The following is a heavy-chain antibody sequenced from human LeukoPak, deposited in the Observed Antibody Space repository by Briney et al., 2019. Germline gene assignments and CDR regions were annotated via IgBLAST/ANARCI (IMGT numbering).Heavy chain of an antibody. J-gene: IGHJ5*02. CDR3: ARGGLYCSGGSCYSWFDP. V-gene: IGHV3-53*01. CDR2: IYSGGST. CDR1: GFTVSSNY. D-gene: IGHD2-15*01. Sequence: GGSLRLSCAASGFTVSSNYMSWVRQAPGKGLEWVSVIYSGGSTYYADSVKGRFTISRDNSKNTLYLQMNSLRAEDTAVYYCARGGLYCSGGSCYSWFDPWGQGTLVTVSS.